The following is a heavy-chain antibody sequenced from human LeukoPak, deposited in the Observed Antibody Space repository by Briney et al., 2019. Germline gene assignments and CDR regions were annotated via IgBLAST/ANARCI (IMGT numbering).Heavy chain of an antibody. V-gene: IGHV3-7*01. J-gene: IGHJ5*02. Sequence: RTGGSLRLSCVASGFTFTSYWMSWVRQAPGKGLEWVANIKQDGSEKYYLDSLEGRFTISRDNAKNSVYLQINRLRAEDTAVYYCARRGTIAVPVFWFDPWGQGTLVIVSS. CDR1: GFTFTSYW. D-gene: IGHD6-19*01. CDR3: ARRGTIAVPVFWFDP. CDR2: IKQDGSEK.